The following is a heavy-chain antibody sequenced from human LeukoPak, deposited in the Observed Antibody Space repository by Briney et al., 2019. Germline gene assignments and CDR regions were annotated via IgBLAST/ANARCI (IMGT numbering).Heavy chain of an antibody. Sequence: GGSLRLSCAASGXTFSSYSLNWVRQAPGKGLGWVFYISSSSSTIYYADSVKGRFTISRDNAKNSLYLQMNSRRDEDTAVYYCAKDHDYGGNSDYWGQGTLVTVSS. CDR1: GXTFSSYS. J-gene: IGHJ4*02. D-gene: IGHD4-23*01. CDR3: AKDHDYGGNSDY. V-gene: IGHV3-48*02. CDR2: ISSSSSTI.